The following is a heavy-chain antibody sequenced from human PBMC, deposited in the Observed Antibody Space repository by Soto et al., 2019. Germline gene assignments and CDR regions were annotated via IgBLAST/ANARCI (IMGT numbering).Heavy chain of an antibody. CDR2: IYYSEST. CDR1: GGSISSYF. V-gene: IGHV4-59*01. J-gene: IGHJ5*02. CDR3: ARDRGRGSGGYGWFDP. D-gene: IGHD6-19*01. Sequence: QVQLQESGPGLVKPSETLSLTCTVSGGSISSYFWSWIRQPPGKGLEWIGYIYYSESTNYNPSLKRRRTISVDTSKNQCSLKLSSVTAADTAVYYCARDRGRGSGGYGWFDPWGQGTLVTVSS.